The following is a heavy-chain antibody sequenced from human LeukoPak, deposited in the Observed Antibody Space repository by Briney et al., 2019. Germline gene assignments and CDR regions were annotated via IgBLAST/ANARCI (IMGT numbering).Heavy chain of an antibody. D-gene: IGHD3-16*01. V-gene: IGHV3-30*02. CDR2: IWYGGSNK. CDR1: GFTFSSYG. Sequence: GGSLRLSCAASGFTFSSYGMHWVRQAPGKGLEWVAVIWYGGSNKYYADSVKGRFTISRDNSKNTLYLQMNSLRAEDTAVYYCAKDGGLFYYYMDVWGKGTTVTVSS. J-gene: IGHJ6*03. CDR3: AKDGGLFYYYMDV.